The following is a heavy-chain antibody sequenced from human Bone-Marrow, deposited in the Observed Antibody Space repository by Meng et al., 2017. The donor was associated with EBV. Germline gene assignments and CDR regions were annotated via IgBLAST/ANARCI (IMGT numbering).Heavy chain of an antibody. CDR3: AKDCFGARDY. Sequence: ESGGGLVQPGGSLGLSCVGSGISAYWMHWVRQVPGKGLVWVSRINEDGSVINYADSVKGRFTISRDNAKNTVSLQMNSLRAEDTAVYYCAKDCFGARDYWGQGTLVTVSS. CDR1: GISAYW. V-gene: IGHV3-74*01. D-gene: IGHD1-26*01. CDR2: INEDGSVI. J-gene: IGHJ4*02.